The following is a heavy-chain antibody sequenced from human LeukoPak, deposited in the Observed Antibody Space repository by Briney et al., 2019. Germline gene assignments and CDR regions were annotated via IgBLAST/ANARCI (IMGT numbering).Heavy chain of an antibody. J-gene: IGHJ4*02. V-gene: IGHV4-31*03. Sequence: SETLSLTCTVSGGSISSGGYYWSWIRQHPGKGLEWIGYIYYSGSTYYNPSLKRRVTISVDTSKNQFSLKLSSVTAADTAVYYGARGVGVVVPADYFDYWGQGTLVTVSS. D-gene: IGHD2-2*01. CDR1: GGSISSGGYY. CDR3: ARGVGVVVPADYFDY. CDR2: IYYSGST.